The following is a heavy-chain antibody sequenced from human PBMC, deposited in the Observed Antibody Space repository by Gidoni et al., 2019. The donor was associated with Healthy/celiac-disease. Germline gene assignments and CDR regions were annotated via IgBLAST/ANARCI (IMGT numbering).Heavy chain of an antibody. V-gene: IGHV3-15*01. D-gene: IGHD4-17*01. CDR1: GFTFSNAW. CDR2: IKSKTDGGTT. J-gene: IGHJ4*02. CDR3: TTEYEDCDYNIFDY. Sequence: EVQLVESGGGLVKPGGSLRLSCAASGFTFSNAWMSWVRQAPGKGLEWVGRIKSKTDGGTTDYAAPVKGRFTISRDDSKNTLYLQMNSLKTEDTAVYYCTTEYEDCDYNIFDYWGQGTLVTVSS.